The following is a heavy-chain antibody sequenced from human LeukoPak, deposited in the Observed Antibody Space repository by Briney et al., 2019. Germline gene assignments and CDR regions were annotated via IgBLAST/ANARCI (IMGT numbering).Heavy chain of an antibody. CDR3: ARDAADYNDTSGYYDGFDI. J-gene: IGHJ3*02. V-gene: IGHV3-7*05. CDR1: GFTFSNYW. D-gene: IGHD3-22*01. CDR2: IKEDGSEK. Sequence: GGSLRLSCASSGFTFSNYWMSWVRQAPGKGLEWVANIKEDGSEKDYVDSVKGRFTISRDDTKNSLYLQMNSLRAEDTAVYYCARDAADYNDTSGYYDGFDIWGQGTMVTVSS.